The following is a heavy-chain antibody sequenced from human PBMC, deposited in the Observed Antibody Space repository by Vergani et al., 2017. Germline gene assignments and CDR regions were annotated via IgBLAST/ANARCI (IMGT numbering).Heavy chain of an antibody. CDR3: ALAAADDAFDI. CDR1: GFTFSSYA. J-gene: IGHJ3*02. Sequence: QVQLVESGGGVVQPGRSLRLSCAASGFTFSSYAMHWVRQAPGKGLEWVAVISYDGSNKYYADSVKGRFTISRDNSKNSLYLQMNSLRAEDTAVYYCALAAADDAFDIWGQGTMVTVSS. D-gene: IGHD6-13*01. CDR2: ISYDGSNK. V-gene: IGHV3-30*04.